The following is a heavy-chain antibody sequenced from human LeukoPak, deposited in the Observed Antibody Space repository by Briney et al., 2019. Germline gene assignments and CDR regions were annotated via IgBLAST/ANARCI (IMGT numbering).Heavy chain of an antibody. CDR1: GFTFSSYA. CDR3: AIEQSSSGFFDY. Sequence: GGSLRLSCAASGFTFSSYAMSWVRQAPGKGLEWVSAISGRGDRTYYADSVKGRFTISRDNSKNTLYLQMNSLRAEDTAVYYCAIEQSSSGFFDYWGKGTLVTVSS. J-gene: IGHJ4*02. V-gene: IGHV3-23*01. CDR2: ISGRGDRT. D-gene: IGHD6-6*01.